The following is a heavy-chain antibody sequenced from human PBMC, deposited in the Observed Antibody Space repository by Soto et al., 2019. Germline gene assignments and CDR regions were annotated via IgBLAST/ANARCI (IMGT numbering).Heavy chain of an antibody. V-gene: IGHV4-34*01. J-gene: IGHJ6*02. CDR3: ARGGAIAARDYYYYYGMDV. D-gene: IGHD6-6*01. CDR1: DGSFSGYY. Sequence: SETLSLTCAVYDGSFSGYYWSWIRQPPGKGLEWIGEINHSGSTNYNPSLKSRVTISVDTYKNQFSLKLSSVTAADTAVYYCARGGAIAARDYYYYYGMDVWGQGTTVTVSS. CDR2: INHSGST.